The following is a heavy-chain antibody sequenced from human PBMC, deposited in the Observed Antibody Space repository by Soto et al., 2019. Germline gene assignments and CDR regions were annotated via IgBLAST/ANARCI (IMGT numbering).Heavy chain of an antibody. V-gene: IGHV1-2*04. J-gene: IGHJ4*02. Sequence: ASVKVSCKASGYTFTDYYIHWFRQAPGQGLEWMGWVNPKSGGTNYAQKFQGWITMTRDTSTSTAFVEFSRLRSDDTAVYYCGLSDCVGDCLSFDHWGQGTLVTVSS. D-gene: IGHD2-21*02. CDR2: VNPKSGGT. CDR3: GLSDCVGDCLSFDH. CDR1: GYTFTDYY.